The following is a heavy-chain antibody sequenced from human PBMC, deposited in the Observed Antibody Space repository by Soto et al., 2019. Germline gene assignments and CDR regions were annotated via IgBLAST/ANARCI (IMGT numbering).Heavy chain of an antibody. CDR1: RGTFRTNT. CDR3: ARGGGELRYFDWLPNNWFDP. V-gene: IGHV1-18*01. D-gene: IGHD3-9*01. Sequence: SVKASCKASRGTFRTNTITWARQAPGQGLEWMGWISAYNGNTNYAQKLQGRVTMTTDTSTSTAYMELRSLRSDDTAVYYCARGGGELRYFDWLPNNWFDPWGQGTLVTVSS. CDR2: ISAYNGNT. J-gene: IGHJ5*02.